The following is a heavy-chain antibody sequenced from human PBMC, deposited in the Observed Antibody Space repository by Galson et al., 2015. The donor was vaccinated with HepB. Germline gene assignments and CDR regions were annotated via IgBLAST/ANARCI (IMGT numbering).Heavy chain of an antibody. Sequence: SVKVSCKASGYTFTSYDINWVRQATGQGLEWMGWMNPNSGNTGYAQKFQGRVTMTRNTSISTAYMELSSLRSEDTAVYYYARGPYCTSTSCPYWLDPWGQGTLITVSS. CDR2: MNPNSGNT. V-gene: IGHV1-8*01. CDR1: GYTFTSYD. D-gene: IGHD2-2*01. CDR3: ARGPYCTSTSCPYWLDP. J-gene: IGHJ5*02.